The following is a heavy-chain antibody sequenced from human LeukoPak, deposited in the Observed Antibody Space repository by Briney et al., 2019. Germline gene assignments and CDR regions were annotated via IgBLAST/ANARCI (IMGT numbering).Heavy chain of an antibody. CDR2: ISYDGSNK. Sequence: GGSLRPACAASGFTFSSYGMHWVRQAPGKGLERVAVISYDGSNKYYADSVKGRFTISRDNSKNTLYLQMNSLRAEDTAVYYCAKDRLVRVTIFGVAMGGDYWGQGTLVTVSS. CDR1: GFTFSSYG. V-gene: IGHV3-30*18. J-gene: IGHJ4*02. D-gene: IGHD3-3*01. CDR3: AKDRLVRVTIFGVAMGGDY.